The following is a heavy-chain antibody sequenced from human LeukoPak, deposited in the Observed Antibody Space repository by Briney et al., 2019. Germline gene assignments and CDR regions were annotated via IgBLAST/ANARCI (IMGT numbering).Heavy chain of an antibody. D-gene: IGHD5-24*01. J-gene: IGHJ4*02. V-gene: IGHV3-48*01. Sequence: GGSLRFSCAASGFTFSSYSMNWVRQAPGKGLEWVSYISSSSSTIYYADSVKGRFTISRDNAKNSLYLQMNSLRAEDTAVYYCARDLGWLQSDYWGQGTLVTVSS. CDR3: ARDLGWLQSDY. CDR1: GFTFSSYS. CDR2: ISSSSSTI.